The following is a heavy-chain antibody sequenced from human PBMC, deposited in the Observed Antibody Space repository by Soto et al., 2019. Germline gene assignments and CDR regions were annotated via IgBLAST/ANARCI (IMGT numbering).Heavy chain of an antibody. CDR2: INHSGST. J-gene: IGHJ4*02. CDR1: GGSFSGYY. V-gene: IGHV4-34*01. Sequence: QVQLQQWGAGLLKPSETLSLTCAVYGGSFSGYYWSWIHQPPGKGLEWIGEINHSGSTNYNPSLKSRVTISVDTSKNQFSLKLSSVTAADTAVYYCARRQQLVRVLVYWGQGTLVTVSS. CDR3: ARRQQLVRVLVY. D-gene: IGHD6-13*01.